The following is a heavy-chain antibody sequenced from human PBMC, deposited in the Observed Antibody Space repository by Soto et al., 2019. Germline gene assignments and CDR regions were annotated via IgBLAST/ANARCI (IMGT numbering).Heavy chain of an antibody. CDR1: GFTFSDYY. Sequence: GGSLRLSCAASGFTFSDYYMSWIRQAPGKGLEWVSYISSSSYTNYADSVKDRFTISRDNSKNTLYLQMSSLRAEDTAVYYCSRDGHTPDYDFWSGPPNYMDVWGKGTTVTVSS. CDR2: ISSSSYT. CDR3: SRDGHTPDYDFWSGPPNYMDV. V-gene: IGHV3-11*06. D-gene: IGHD3-3*01. J-gene: IGHJ6*03.